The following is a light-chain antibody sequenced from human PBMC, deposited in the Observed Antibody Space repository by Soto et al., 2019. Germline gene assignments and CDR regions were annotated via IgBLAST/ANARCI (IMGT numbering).Light chain of an antibody. CDR3: QVRTNWSIA. V-gene: IGKV3-11*01. CDR1: QSVSSY. J-gene: IGKJ5*01. Sequence: FVLTQSPATLSLSPGERATLSCRASQSVSSYLAWYQQKPGQAPRLLIYDASNRATGIPARFSGTGSGTDFTLTINNLEPEDFAVYYCQVRTNWSIAFGQGTRLEIK. CDR2: DAS.